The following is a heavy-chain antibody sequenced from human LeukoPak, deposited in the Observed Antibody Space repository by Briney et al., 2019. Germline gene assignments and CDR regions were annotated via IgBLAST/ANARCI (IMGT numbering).Heavy chain of an antibody. CDR3: ARPQRWFDP. V-gene: IGHV4-34*01. CDR1: GGSFSGYY. Sequence: PSETLSLTCAVYGGSFSGYYWSWIRQPPGKGLEWIGEINHSGSTYYNPSLKSRVTISVDTSKNQFSLKLSSVTAADTAVYYCARPQRWFDPWGQGTLVTVSS. J-gene: IGHJ5*02. CDR2: INHSGST.